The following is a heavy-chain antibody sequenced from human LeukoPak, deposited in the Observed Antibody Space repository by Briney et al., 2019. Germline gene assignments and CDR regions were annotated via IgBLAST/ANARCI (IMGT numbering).Heavy chain of an antibody. V-gene: IGHV3-7*01. CDR1: GFTFNTYW. CDR3: VRGMDV. Sequence: GGSLRLSFAASGFTFNTYWMTWVRQAPGKGLEWVADIKQDGSDKRYVDSVEGRFTISRDNAKNSLYLQVNSLRAEDTAVYYCVRGMDVWGKGTTVTVSS. J-gene: IGHJ6*03. CDR2: IKQDGSDK.